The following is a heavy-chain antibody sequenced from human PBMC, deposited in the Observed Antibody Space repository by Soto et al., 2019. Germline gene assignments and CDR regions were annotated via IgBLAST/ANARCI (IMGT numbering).Heavy chain of an antibody. CDR3: ASVSDTAMVDYGTDV. J-gene: IGHJ6*02. Sequence: IRQPPAKGLEWIGEINLSGSTNYTPSIKSRVTISVDTSKNPFSLKLSSVTAADTAVYYCASVSDTAMVDYGTDVWGQGTTVT. CDR2: INLSGST. V-gene: IGHV4-34*01. D-gene: IGHD5-18*01.